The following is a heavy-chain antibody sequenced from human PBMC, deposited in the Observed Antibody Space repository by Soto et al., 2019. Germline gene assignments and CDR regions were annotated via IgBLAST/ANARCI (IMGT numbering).Heavy chain of an antibody. J-gene: IGHJ4*02. D-gene: IGHD3-3*01. V-gene: IGHV4-59*08. CDR1: GGSISSYY. CDR2: IYYSGST. CDR3: ARTSLYYDFWSGLDY. Sequence: SETLSLTCTVSGGSISSYYWSWIRQPPGKGLEWIGYIYYSGSTNYSPSLKSRVTISVDTSKNQFSLKLSSVTAADTAVYYCARTSLYYDFWSGLDYWGQGTPVTVSS.